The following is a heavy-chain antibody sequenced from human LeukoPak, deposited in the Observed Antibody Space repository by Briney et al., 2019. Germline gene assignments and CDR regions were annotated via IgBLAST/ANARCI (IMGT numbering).Heavy chain of an antibody. CDR3: ARVPDYDYVWGSYRPNAFDI. CDR1: GGTFSSYA. CDR2: IIPIFGTA. D-gene: IGHD3-16*02. V-gene: IGHV1-69*13. J-gene: IGHJ3*02. Sequence: ASVKVSCKASGGTFSSYAISWVRQAPGQGLEWMGGIIPIFGTANYAQKFQGRVTITADESTSTAYMELSSLRSEDTAVYYCARVPDYDYVWGSYRPNAFDIWGQGTMVTVSS.